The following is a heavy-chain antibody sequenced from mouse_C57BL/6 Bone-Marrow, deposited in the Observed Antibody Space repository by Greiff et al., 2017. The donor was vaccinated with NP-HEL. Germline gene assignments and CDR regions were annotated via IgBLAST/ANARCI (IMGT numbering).Heavy chain of an antibody. CDR1: GFNIKDYY. Sequence: EVQVVESGAELVKPGASVKLSCTASGFNIKDYYMHWVKQRTEQGLEWIGRIDPEDGETKYATKFQGKATITADTSSNTAYLQLSSLTSDDTAVYYCARPSFTTVVARDYWGQGTTLTVSS. CDR3: ARPSFTTVVARDY. J-gene: IGHJ2*01. CDR2: IDPEDGET. D-gene: IGHD1-1*01. V-gene: IGHV14-2*01.